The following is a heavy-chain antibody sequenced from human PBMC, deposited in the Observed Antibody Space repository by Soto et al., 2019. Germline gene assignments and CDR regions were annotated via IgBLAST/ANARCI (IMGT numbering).Heavy chain of an antibody. CDR1: GFLFRGYE. Sequence: GVLRLSCVSSGFLFRGYEMNLVRQAPGKGLEWVAYISKSGTTKYYADSVKGRFTISIDNAKNTIYLQMNSLRVDDTAVYYCAWVGNIAPPYWGKRTMVNVSP. CDR3: AWVGNIAPPY. CDR2: ISKSGTTK. D-gene: IGHD7-27*01. J-gene: IGHJ4*02. V-gene: IGHV3-48*03.